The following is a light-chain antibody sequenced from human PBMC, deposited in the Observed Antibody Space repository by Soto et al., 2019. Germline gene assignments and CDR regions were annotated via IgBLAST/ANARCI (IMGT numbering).Light chain of an antibody. V-gene: IGKV3-15*01. J-gene: IGKJ1*01. CDR1: QSVGNN. CDR3: QQYNNWPTWT. CDR2: GAS. Sequence: ETVMTQSPATMSVSPGERATLACRASQSVGNNYLAWYQQKPGQAPRLLIYGASTRATGIPARFSGSGSETEFTLTISSLQAEDSAVYFCQQYNNWPTWTFGQGTKVDIK.